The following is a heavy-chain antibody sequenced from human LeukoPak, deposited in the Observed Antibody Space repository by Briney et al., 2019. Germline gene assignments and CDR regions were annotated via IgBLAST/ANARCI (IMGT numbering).Heavy chain of an antibody. CDR3: ARGLAAAGRRGVDY. D-gene: IGHD6-13*01. CDR1: GFTFSSYS. Sequence: GGSLRLSCAASGFTFSSYSMNWVRQAPGKGLEWVSYISSSSSTIYYADSVKGRFTISRDNAKNSLYLQMNSLRAEDTAVYYCARGLAAAGRRGVDYWGQGTLVTVSS. V-gene: IGHV3-48*01. CDR2: ISSSSSTI. J-gene: IGHJ4*02.